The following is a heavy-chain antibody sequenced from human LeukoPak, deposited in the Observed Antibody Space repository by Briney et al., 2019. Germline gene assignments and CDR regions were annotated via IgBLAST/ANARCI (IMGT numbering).Heavy chain of an antibody. J-gene: IGHJ4*02. CDR1: GYSFTNYY. CDR2: INPSGGSI. Sequence: GASVKVSCKASGYSFTNYYMHWVRQAPGQGLEWMGMINPSGGSITHAQKFQGRVTMTRDMSTSTVYMEPSSLTSEDTAVYYCARTRGYYFDYWGQGTLVTVSS. CDR3: ARTRGYYFDY. V-gene: IGHV1-46*01.